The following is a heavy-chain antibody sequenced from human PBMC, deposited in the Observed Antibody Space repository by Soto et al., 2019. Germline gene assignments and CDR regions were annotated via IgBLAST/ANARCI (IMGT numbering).Heavy chain of an antibody. D-gene: IGHD2-15*01. CDR3: ARRYCSGGSCLDFDY. CDR2: IYYSGST. V-gene: IGHV4-31*03. Sequence: SETLSLTCTVSGGSISSGGYYWSWIRQHPGKGLEWIGYIYYSGSTYYNPSLKSRVTISVDTSKNQFSLKLSSVTAADTAVYYCARRYCSGGSCLDFDYWGQGTLVTVSS. CDR1: GGSISSGGYY. J-gene: IGHJ4*02.